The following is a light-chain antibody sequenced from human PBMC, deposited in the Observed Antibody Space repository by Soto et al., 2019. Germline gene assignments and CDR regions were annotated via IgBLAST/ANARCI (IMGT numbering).Light chain of an antibody. CDR2: GIS. J-gene: IGKJ2*01. CDR3: QQYSSLPHP. V-gene: IGKV3-20*01. CDR1: QSVTNRY. Sequence: ESVLTQSPGPLSLSPGERATLSCRASQSVTNRYFAWYQQRPGQAPRLLIYGISNRATGIPDRFSGSGSGTDFTLTISRLEPEDFVVYYCQQYSSLPHPFGQGTKLEVK.